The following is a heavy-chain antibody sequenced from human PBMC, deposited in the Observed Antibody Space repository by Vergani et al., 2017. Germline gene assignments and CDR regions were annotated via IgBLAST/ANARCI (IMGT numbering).Heavy chain of an antibody. D-gene: IGHD3-22*01. CDR1: GLPFSSHG. Sequence: QVQLVESGGGVVQPGKSLRLSCATSGLPFSSHGMHWVRQAPGKGLEWVAVISFDGTQTYYADSVKGRFTISRDNSKNTLSLQMNSLRVEDTAVYYCAKEGGFSDSSGNFDEGYYFDHWGQGTLVAVSS. J-gene: IGHJ4*02. V-gene: IGHV3-30*18. CDR2: ISFDGTQT. CDR3: AKEGGFSDSSGNFDEGYYFDH.